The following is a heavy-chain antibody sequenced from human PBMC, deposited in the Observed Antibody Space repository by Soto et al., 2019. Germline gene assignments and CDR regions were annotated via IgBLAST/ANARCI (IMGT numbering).Heavy chain of an antibody. Sequence: SETLSLTCTVSGGYITSDSYYWAWIRQPPGKGLEWIGSIYFSGSAYYNSALKSRLAISIDMSKNQFSLNLSSVTDADTAVYYCARHLSESGYDLNYWGQGTPVTVSS. CDR1: GGYITSDSYY. CDR2: IYFSGSA. CDR3: ARHLSESGYDLNY. D-gene: IGHD5-12*01. J-gene: IGHJ4*02. V-gene: IGHV4-39*01.